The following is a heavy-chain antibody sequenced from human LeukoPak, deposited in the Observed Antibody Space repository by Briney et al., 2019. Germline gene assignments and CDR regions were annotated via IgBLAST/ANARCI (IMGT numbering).Heavy chain of an antibody. J-gene: IGHJ5*02. D-gene: IGHD3-10*02. V-gene: IGHV4-39*07. CDR2: IYYSGST. Sequence: KSSETLSLTCTVSGGSISSTSYYWGWIRQPPGKGLEWIGSIYYSGSTYYSPSLKSRVTISVDTSKNQFSLNLSSVTAADTAVYYCARDGTYYYVPFDPWGQGTLVTVSS. CDR3: ARDGTYYYVPFDP. CDR1: GGSISSTSYY.